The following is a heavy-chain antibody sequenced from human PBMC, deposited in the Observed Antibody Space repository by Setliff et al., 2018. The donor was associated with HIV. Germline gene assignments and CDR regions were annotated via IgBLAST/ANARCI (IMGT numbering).Heavy chain of an antibody. CDR2: VDWAGDVT. Sequence: PGESLKISCEGSGFTFNNFAMNWVRQSPGKGLEWVAGVDWAGDVTAYVDSVKGRFTISRDNAKKSLYLQMNSLRVEDTAVYYCARDPPQSGYHMDVWGKGTTVTVSS. V-gene: IGHV3-20*04. CDR3: ARDPPQSGYHMDV. J-gene: IGHJ6*03. CDR1: GFTFNNFA.